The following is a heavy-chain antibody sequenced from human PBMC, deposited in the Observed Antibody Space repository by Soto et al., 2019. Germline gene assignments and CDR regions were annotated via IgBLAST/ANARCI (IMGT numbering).Heavy chain of an antibody. Sequence: EVQLLESGGGLVQPGGSLRLSCAASGFTFSSYVMSWVRQAPGKGLEWVSALSGSGGNTSYADSVKGRFTISRDNSKNTLFLQLNSLRLEDTALYFCAKEMVNYYDSIGAWFDPWGQGTLVTVSA. V-gene: IGHV3-23*01. CDR2: LSGSGGNT. CDR3: AKEMVNYYDSIGAWFDP. J-gene: IGHJ5*02. CDR1: GFTFSSYV. D-gene: IGHD3-22*01.